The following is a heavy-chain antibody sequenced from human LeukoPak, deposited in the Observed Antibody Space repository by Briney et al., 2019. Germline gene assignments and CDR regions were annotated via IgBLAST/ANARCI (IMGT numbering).Heavy chain of an antibody. J-gene: IGHJ4*02. V-gene: IGHV3-23*01. Sequence: GGSLRLSCEVFGFTFSTSAMSWVRQAPGKGLEWVSGIRPSDDTTYYVDSVKGRFTVSRDNSKNTLYLQMHSLRVEDTAVYYCRFYIGGSDYWGQGTLVTVSS. D-gene: IGHD2-15*01. CDR1: GFTFSTSA. CDR3: RFYIGGSDY. CDR2: IRPSDDTT.